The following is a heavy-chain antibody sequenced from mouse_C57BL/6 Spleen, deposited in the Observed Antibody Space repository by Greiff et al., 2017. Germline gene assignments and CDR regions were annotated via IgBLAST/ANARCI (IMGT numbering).Heavy chain of an antibody. D-gene: IGHD2-1*01. J-gene: IGHJ3*01. Sequence: EVKLVESEGGLVQPGSSMKLSCTASGFTFSDYYMAWVRQVPEKGLEWVANINYDGSSTYYLDSLKSRFIISRDNAKNILYLQMSRLKSEDTATYYCARYASDGNFFAYWGQGTLVTVSA. V-gene: IGHV5-16*01. CDR1: GFTFSDYY. CDR2: INYDGSST. CDR3: ARYASDGNFFAY.